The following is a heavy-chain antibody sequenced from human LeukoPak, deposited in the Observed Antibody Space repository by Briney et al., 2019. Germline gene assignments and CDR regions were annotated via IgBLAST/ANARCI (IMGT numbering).Heavy chain of an antibody. CDR1: GYSFTSYW. J-gene: IGHJ4*02. D-gene: IGHD5-12*01. CDR2: IYPGDSNT. V-gene: IGHV5-51*01. CDR3: ARQGRRGYSGYDPGGY. Sequence: GESLKISCQGSGYSFTSYWIGWVRQMPGKGLEWLGIIYPGDSNTRYSPSFQGQVTISADKSITTAYLQWSSLTASDTAMYYCARQGRRGYSGYDPGGYWGQGTLVTVSS.